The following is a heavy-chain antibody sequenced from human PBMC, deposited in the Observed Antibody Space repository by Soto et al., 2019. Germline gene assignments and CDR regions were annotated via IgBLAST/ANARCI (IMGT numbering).Heavy chain of an antibody. Sequence: GASVKVSCKASGYTFTSYYMHWVRQAPGQGLEWMGWMNPNSGNTAYAQKFQGRVTMTRNTSISTAYMELSSLRSEDTAVYYCARVKLDYFDYWGQGTLVTVS. J-gene: IGHJ4*02. CDR2: MNPNSGNT. CDR1: GYTFTSYY. V-gene: IGHV1-8*02. CDR3: ARVKLDYFDY.